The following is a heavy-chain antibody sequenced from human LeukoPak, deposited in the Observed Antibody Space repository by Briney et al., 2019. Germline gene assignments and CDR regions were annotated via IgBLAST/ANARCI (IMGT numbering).Heavy chain of an antibody. V-gene: IGHV1-2*02. J-gene: IGHJ5*02. CDR3: ARALSGAARRNWFDP. CDR2: INPNSGGT. CDR1: GYTFTSYA. Sequence: ASVKVSCKASGYTFTSYAMNWVRQAPGQGLEWMGWINPNSGGTNYAQKFQGRVTMTRDTSISTAYMELSRLRSDDTAVYYCARALSGAARRNWFDPWGQGTLVTVSS. D-gene: IGHD3-16*02.